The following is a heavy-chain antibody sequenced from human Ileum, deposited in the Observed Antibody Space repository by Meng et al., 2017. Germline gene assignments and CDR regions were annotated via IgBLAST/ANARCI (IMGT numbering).Heavy chain of an antibody. V-gene: IGHV3-73*01. CDR3: TSTFGVADTLYYYYYGMDV. Sequence: GGSLRLSCAASGFTFSGSAMHWVRQASGKGLEWVGRIRSNANSYATAYAASVKGRFTISRDDSKNTAYLQMNSLKTEDTAVYYCTSTFGVADTLYYYYYGMDVWGQGTTVTVSS. CDR1: GFTFSGSA. D-gene: IGHD3-3*01. CDR2: IRSNANSYAT. J-gene: IGHJ6*02.